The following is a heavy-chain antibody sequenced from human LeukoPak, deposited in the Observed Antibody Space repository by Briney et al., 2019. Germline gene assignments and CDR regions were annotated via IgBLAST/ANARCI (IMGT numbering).Heavy chain of an antibody. CDR3: ARGIAADDSYGMDV. CDR1: GGSISSGGYS. V-gene: IGHV4-30-2*01. Sequence: SETLSLTCAVSGGSISSGGYSWSWIRQPPGKGLEWIGYIYHSGSTYYNPSLKSRVTISVDRSKNQFSLKLSSVTAADTAVYYCARGIAADDSYGMDVWGQGTTVTVSS. CDR2: IYHSGST. J-gene: IGHJ6*02. D-gene: IGHD6-13*01.